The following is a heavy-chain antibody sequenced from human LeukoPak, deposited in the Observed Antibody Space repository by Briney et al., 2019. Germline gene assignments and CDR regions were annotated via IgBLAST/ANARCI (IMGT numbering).Heavy chain of an antibody. CDR2: IIPILGIA. J-gene: IGHJ4*02. CDR3: AIGGNRITMVRGILDY. V-gene: IGHV1-69*04. Sequence: SVKVSCKASGYTFTSYGISWVRQAPGQGLEWMGRIIPILGIANYAQKFQGRVTITADKSTSTAYMELSSLRSEDTAVYYCAIGGNRITMVRGILDYWGQGTLVTVSS. D-gene: IGHD3-10*01. CDR1: GYTFTSYG.